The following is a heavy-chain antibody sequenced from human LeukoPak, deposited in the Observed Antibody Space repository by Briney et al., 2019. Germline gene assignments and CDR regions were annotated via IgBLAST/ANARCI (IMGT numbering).Heavy chain of an antibody. J-gene: IGHJ2*01. CDR1: GFTLSSFG. CDR2: ISDDGSNR. CDR3: AKDADTATIIYWYFDL. Sequence: PGGSLRLSCTASGFTLSSFGMHWVRQAPGKGLEWVAVISDDGSNRYYADSVKGRFTISRDNSKNTLYLQMNSLRAEGTAVYYCAKDADTATIIYWYFDLWGRGTLVTVSS. V-gene: IGHV3-30*18. D-gene: IGHD5-18*01.